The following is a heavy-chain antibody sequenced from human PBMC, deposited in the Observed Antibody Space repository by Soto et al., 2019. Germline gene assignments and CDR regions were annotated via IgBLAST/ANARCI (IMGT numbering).Heavy chain of an antibody. J-gene: IGHJ4*02. CDR3: ARDRGTLRFLEWLLYFDY. V-gene: IGHV1-3*01. CDR1: GYTFTSYA. D-gene: IGHD3-3*01. CDR2: INAGNGNT. Sequence: QVQLVQSGAEVKKPGASVKVSCKASGYTFTSYAMHWVRQAPGQRLEWMGWINAGNGNTKYSQKFHGRVTITRDTSASTAYMELSSLRSEDTAVYYCARDRGTLRFLEWLLYFDYWGQGTLVTVSS.